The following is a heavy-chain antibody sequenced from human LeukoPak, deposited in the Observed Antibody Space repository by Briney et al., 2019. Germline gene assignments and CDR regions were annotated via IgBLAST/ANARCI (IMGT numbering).Heavy chain of an antibody. V-gene: IGHV3-23*01. CDR3: AKEFKRGYSYGPFDY. Sequence: GGSLRLSCAASGFTFSSYWMSWVRQAPGKGLEWVSSISHVGGHTYYIDSVKGRFTISRDNSKDTLYLQMNSLRAEDTAIYYCAKEFKRGYSYGPFDYWGQGTLVTVSS. J-gene: IGHJ4*02. CDR2: ISHVGGHT. D-gene: IGHD5-18*01. CDR1: GFTFSSYW.